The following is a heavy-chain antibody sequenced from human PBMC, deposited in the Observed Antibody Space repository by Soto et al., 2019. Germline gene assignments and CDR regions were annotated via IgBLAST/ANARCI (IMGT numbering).Heavy chain of an antibody. CDR3: VGTGTTDDY. Sequence: SETLSLTCTVSGGSISSGGYFWSWIRQRPGKGLEWIGYMSYSGPNHYNPSLKGRLTISIDTSKNQFSLKLNSVTVADTAIYYCVGTGTTDDYWGRGTLVTVSS. V-gene: IGHV4-31*03. CDR2: MSYSGPN. D-gene: IGHD1-1*01. J-gene: IGHJ4*02. CDR1: GGSISSGGYF.